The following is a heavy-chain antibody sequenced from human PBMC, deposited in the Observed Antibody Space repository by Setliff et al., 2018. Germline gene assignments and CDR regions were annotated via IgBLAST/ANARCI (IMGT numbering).Heavy chain of an antibody. CDR2: IYDTGST. CDR3: ARHGPTRTDSWFDSFDV. Sequence: SETLSLTCTVSDGSISNAYWSWSRQSPGKGLEWIGYIYDTGSTNSDPSLKSRVTMSVDTSKNQVSLKMTSVTAADTAVYYCARHGPTRTDSWFDSFDVWGQGTKVTVSS. D-gene: IGHD3-10*01. V-gene: IGHV4-59*08. J-gene: IGHJ3*01. CDR1: DGSISNAY.